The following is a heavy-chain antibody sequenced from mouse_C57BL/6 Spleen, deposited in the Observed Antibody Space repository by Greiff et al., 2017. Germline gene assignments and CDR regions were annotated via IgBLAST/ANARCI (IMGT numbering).Heavy chain of an antibody. V-gene: IGHV5-4*01. Sequence: DVKLVESGGGLVKPGGSLKLSCAASGFTFSSYAMSWVRQTPEKRLEWVATISDGGSYTYYPDNVKGRFTISRDNAKNNLYLQMSHLKSEDTAMYYCARDRDGSSSFDYWGQGTTLTVSS. CDR1: GFTFSSYA. CDR2: ISDGGSYT. J-gene: IGHJ2*01. D-gene: IGHD1-1*01. CDR3: ARDRDGSSSFDY.